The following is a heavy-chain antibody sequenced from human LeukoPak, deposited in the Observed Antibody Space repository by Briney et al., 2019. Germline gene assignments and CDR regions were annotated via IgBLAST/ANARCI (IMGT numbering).Heavy chain of an antibody. D-gene: IGHD1-26*01. CDR3: AKENTPFIVGEYYYYYGMDV. J-gene: IGHJ6*02. CDR1: GFTFDDYA. V-gene: IGHV3-9*01. Sequence: PGGSLRLSCAASGFTFDDYAMHWVRQAPGKGLEWVSGISWNSGSIGYADSVKGRFTISRDNAKNSLYLQMNSLRAEDTALYYCAKENTPFIVGEYYYYYGMDVWGQGTTVTVSS. CDR2: ISWNSGSI.